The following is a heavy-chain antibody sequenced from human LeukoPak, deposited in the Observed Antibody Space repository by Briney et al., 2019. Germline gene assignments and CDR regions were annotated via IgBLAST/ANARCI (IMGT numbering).Heavy chain of an antibody. CDR3: SRDDGSIAAAGSLVEYLHY. Sequence: ASVKVSCKASGYTFTNYYMHWVRQAPGQGPEWMGMINPSGGSTSYAQKFQGRVSMTRDTSTNTLYMELSSLRSEDTAVYYCSRDDGSIAAAGSLVEYLHYWGQGTLVTVSS. CDR1: GYTFTNYY. J-gene: IGHJ1*01. V-gene: IGHV1-46*01. CDR2: INPSGGST. D-gene: IGHD6-13*01.